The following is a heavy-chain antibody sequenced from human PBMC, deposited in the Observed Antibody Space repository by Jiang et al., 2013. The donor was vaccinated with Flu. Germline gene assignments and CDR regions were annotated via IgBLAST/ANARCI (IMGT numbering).Heavy chain of an antibody. CDR2: IYWDDDK. CDR1: GFSLSTSGVG. J-gene: IGHJ5*02. Sequence: KPTQTLTLTCTFSGFSLSTSGVGVGWIRQPPGKALEWLALIYWDDDKRYSPSLKSRLTTTKDTSKNQVVLTMTNMDPVDTATYYCAHRVGWEETRWFDPWGQGTLVTVSS. D-gene: IGHD6-19*01. V-gene: IGHV2-5*02. CDR3: AHRVGWEETRWFDP.